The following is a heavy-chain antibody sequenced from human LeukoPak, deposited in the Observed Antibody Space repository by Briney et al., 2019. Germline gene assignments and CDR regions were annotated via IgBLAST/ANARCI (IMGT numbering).Heavy chain of an antibody. D-gene: IGHD3-16*01. V-gene: IGHV3-30-3*01. Sequence: GRSLRLSCAASGFTFSSYAMHWVRQAPGKGLEWVAVISYDGSNKYYADSVKGRFTISRDNSKNTLYLQMNSLRAEDTAVYYCASRGSSGLDVWGQGTTVTVSS. J-gene: IGHJ6*02. CDR2: ISYDGSNK. CDR3: ASRGSSGLDV. CDR1: GFTFSSYA.